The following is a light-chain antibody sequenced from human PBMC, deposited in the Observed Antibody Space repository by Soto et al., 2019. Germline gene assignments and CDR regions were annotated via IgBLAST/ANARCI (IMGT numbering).Light chain of an antibody. CDR1: SSNIGSNY. J-gene: IGLJ2*01. CDR3: AAWDDSLSGAGV. CDR2: RNN. V-gene: IGLV1-47*01. Sequence: QSVLTQPHSASGTPGQRVTISCSGSSSNIGSNYVYWYQQLPGTAPKLLIYRNNQRPSGVPDRFSGSKSGTSASLAISGLRSEDEADFYCAAWDDSLSGAGVFGGGTKLTVL.